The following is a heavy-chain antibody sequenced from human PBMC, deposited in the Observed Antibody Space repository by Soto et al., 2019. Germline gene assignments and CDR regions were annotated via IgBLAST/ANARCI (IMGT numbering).Heavy chain of an antibody. D-gene: IGHD2-2*01. CDR2: IYPVFGTA. J-gene: IGHJ6*02. CDR3: AVGPSAAAWYSHGMVV. V-gene: IGHV1-69*12. Sequence: QVQLVQSGAEVKKPGSLVRVSCKASGDTFSRYSISWVRQAPGQGLEWMGGIYPVFGTATYAQKFQGRVLIIADESTTTAYMELTSLTSEDTAVYYCAVGPSAAAWYSHGMVVWGQGTTLTVSS. CDR1: GDTFSRYS.